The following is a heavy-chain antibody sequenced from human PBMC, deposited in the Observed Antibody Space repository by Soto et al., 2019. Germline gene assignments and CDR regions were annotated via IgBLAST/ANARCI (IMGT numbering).Heavy chain of an antibody. D-gene: IGHD6-19*01. Sequence: LSLTCTVSGGSISSSSYYWGWIRQPPGKGLEWIGSIYYSGSTYYNPSLKSRVTISVDTSKNQFSLKLSSVTAADTAVYYCARQFGLGYSSGLGSFNWFDPWGQGILVTVSS. V-gene: IGHV4-39*01. J-gene: IGHJ5*02. CDR2: IYYSGST. CDR1: GGSISSSSYY. CDR3: ARQFGLGYSSGLGSFNWFDP.